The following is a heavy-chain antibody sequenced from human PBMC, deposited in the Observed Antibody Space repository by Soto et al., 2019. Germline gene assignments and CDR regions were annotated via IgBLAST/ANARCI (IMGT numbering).Heavy chain of an antibody. D-gene: IGHD1-26*01. V-gene: IGHV4-31*03. CDR1: GGSISSGGYY. CDR3: ARGELRFWFDP. Sequence: LSLTCTVSGGSISSGGYYWSWIRQHPGKGLEWIGYIYYSGSTYYNPSLKSRVTISVDTSKNQFSLKLSSVTAADTAVYYCARGELRFWFDPWGQGTLVTVSS. J-gene: IGHJ5*02. CDR2: IYYSGST.